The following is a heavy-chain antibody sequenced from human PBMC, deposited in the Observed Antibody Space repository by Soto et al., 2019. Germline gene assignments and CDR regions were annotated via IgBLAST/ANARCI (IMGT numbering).Heavy chain of an antibody. J-gene: IGHJ4*02. Sequence: QITLKESGPTLVKPTQTLTLTCTFSGFSLSTSGVGVGWIRQPPGKALEWLALIYWDDDKRYSPSLKSRLTITKDTSINQVVLTMTNMDPVDTATYYCAHRRSYCSGGSCYSGFDYWGQGTLVTVSS. CDR1: GFSLSTSGVG. CDR2: IYWDDDK. V-gene: IGHV2-5*02. D-gene: IGHD2-15*01. CDR3: AHRRSYCSGGSCYSGFDY.